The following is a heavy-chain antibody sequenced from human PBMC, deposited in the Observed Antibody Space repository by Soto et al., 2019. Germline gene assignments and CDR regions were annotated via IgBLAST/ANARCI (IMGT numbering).Heavy chain of an antibody. D-gene: IGHD3-9*01. CDR3: TKDSGYDSTD. Sequence: GASVKVSCKASGGTFSSYTISWVRQAPGQGLEWMGRIIPILGIANYAQKFQGRVTITADKSTSTAYMELSSLRVEDTALYYCTKDSGYDSTDWGLGTLVTVSS. CDR2: IIPILGIA. CDR1: GGTFSSYT. J-gene: IGHJ4*02. V-gene: IGHV1-69*04.